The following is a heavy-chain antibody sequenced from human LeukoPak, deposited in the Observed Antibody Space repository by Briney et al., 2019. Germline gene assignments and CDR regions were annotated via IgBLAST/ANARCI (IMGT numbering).Heavy chain of an antibody. J-gene: IGHJ4*02. CDR2: IYRSGDT. V-gene: IGHV3-66*01. CDR1: GFTFSSYS. D-gene: IGHD5-18*01. CDR3: AVLMGYSFGYTHFDY. Sequence: PGGSLRLSCAASGFTFSSYSMNWVRQAPGKGLEWVSVIYRSGDTYYADSVKGRFIISRDNSKNTLYLQMNSLRAEDTAVYYCAVLMGYSFGYTHFDYWGQGTLVTVSS.